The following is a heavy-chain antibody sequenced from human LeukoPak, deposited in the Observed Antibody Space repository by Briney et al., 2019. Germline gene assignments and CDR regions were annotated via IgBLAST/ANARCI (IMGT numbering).Heavy chain of an antibody. CDR1: GFTFTDYY. V-gene: IGHV3-11*06. Sequence: GGSLRLSCAASGFTFTDYYMTWIRQAPGKGLEWLSYISTTSTYTNYADSVKGRFTISRDNANNSSSLQMDSLRAEDTAVYYCARIKGYSSSPFDHWGQGILVTVSS. D-gene: IGHD6-6*01. J-gene: IGHJ4*02. CDR2: ISTTSTYT. CDR3: ARIKGYSSSPFDH.